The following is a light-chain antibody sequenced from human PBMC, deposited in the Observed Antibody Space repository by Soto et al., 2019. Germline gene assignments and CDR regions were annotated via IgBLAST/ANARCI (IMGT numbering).Light chain of an antibody. V-gene: IGLV2-11*01. J-gene: IGLJ1*01. Sequence: QSVLTQPRSVSGSPGQSLTISCTGTSSDVGGYNYVSWYQQYPGKVPKLMIYDVTKRPSGVPDRFSGSKSGNTASLTISGLQAEDVADYYCCSHAGSYTYVFGTGTKVTVL. CDR1: SSDVGGYNY. CDR3: CSHAGSYTYV. CDR2: DVT.